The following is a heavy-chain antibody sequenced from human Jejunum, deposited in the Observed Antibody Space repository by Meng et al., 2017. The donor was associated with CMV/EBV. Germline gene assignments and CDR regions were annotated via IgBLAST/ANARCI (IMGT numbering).Heavy chain of an antibody. J-gene: IGHJ6*02. V-gene: IGHV1-69*06. Sequence: TFTGYYMHWVRQAPGQGLEWMGGIIPSLDAAQYAQKFQDRVTITADKSTNTAYMELSSLRSVDTAVYYCARAVRSSFYYYAMDVWGQGTTVTVSS. CDR3: ARAVRSSFYYYAMDV. D-gene: IGHD2-15*01. CDR2: IIPSLDAA. CDR1: TFTGYY.